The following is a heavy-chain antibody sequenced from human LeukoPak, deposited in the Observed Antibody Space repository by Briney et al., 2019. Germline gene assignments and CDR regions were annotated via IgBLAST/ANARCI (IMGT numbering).Heavy chain of an antibody. CDR1: GYTLTELS. D-gene: IGHD3-10*01. CDR3: ATEGKMVRGVYTDY. Sequence: ASVKVSCKVSGYTLTELSMHWVRQAPGKGLEWMGRFDPEDGETIYAQKFQGRVTMTADTSTDTAYMELSSLRSEDTAVYYCATEGKMVRGVYTDYWGQGTLVTVSS. CDR2: FDPEDGET. V-gene: IGHV1-24*01. J-gene: IGHJ4*02.